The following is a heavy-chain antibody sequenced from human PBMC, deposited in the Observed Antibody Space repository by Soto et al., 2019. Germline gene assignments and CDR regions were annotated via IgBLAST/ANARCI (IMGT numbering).Heavy chain of an antibody. Sequence: QVQVVQSGAEVKKPGASVKVSCKASGYTFTRYAMHWVLQAPGQRLEWMGWINPGNGNTKYSQKFQGRVTITGDTSASTAYMELSSLRPEDTAVYYCAREHYSSWYSDYWGQGTLVTVSS. CDR3: AREHYSSWYSDY. CDR2: INPGNGNT. V-gene: IGHV1-3*01. J-gene: IGHJ4*02. CDR1: GYTFTRYA. D-gene: IGHD6-13*01.